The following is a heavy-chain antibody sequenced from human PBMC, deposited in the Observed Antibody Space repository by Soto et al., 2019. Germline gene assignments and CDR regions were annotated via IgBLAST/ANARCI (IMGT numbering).Heavy chain of an antibody. D-gene: IGHD6-19*01. CDR2: ISHSGRN. Sequence: QLQLQESGPGLVKPPETLSLTCTVSGGSISRGPYYWGWVRQPPGKGLEWIGTISHSGRNYYNPSLKGRVTISADTSKNQFSLRLTSVTAADTAVYFCARLGSSGWYQGSYFDYWGQGTLVTVSS. CDR1: GGSISRGPYY. J-gene: IGHJ4*02. CDR3: ARLGSSGWYQGSYFDY. V-gene: IGHV4-39*01.